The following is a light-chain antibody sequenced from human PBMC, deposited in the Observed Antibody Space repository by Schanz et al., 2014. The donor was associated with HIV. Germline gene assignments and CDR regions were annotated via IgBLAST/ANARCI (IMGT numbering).Light chain of an antibody. Sequence: QSVLAQPPSLSGAPGQRVTISCTGSNSNIGATSHVHWYQHLPETAPKLLIYGNSNRPSGVPDRFSGSKSGNTASLTISGLQAEDEADYYCSSYTSSSTRYVFGTGTKLTVL. J-gene: IGLJ1*01. CDR2: GNS. CDR3: SSYTSSSTRYV. V-gene: IGLV1-40*01. CDR1: NSNIGATSH.